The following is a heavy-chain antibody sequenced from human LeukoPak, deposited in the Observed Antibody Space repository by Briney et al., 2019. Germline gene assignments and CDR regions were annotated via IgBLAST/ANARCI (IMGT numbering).Heavy chain of an antibody. V-gene: IGHV4-39*01. CDR3: ARHGTISSESYFDY. Sequence: SETLSLTCTVSGGSISSSLNYWGWIRQPPGKGLEWIGSIYYSGSTYYNPSLKSRVTISVDTSKNQVSLRLSSVTAADAAVYYCARHGTISSESYFDYWGQGALVTVSS. J-gene: IGHJ4*02. CDR2: IYYSGST. CDR1: GGSISSSLNY. D-gene: IGHD1-14*01.